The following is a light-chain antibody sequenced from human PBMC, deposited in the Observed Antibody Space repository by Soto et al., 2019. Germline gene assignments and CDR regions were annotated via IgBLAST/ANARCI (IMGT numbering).Light chain of an antibody. CDR2: GSS. CDR3: KQYGSSPPYT. J-gene: IGKJ2*01. Sequence: EVVLTQSPGTLSLSPGERATLSCRASQSVSNNYFAWYQQKPGQAPRLLIFGSSDRATGIPDRFSGSGSGTDFTLTISRLEPEDFAVYYCKQYGSSPPYTFGQGNKLEIK. V-gene: IGKV3-20*01. CDR1: QSVSNNY.